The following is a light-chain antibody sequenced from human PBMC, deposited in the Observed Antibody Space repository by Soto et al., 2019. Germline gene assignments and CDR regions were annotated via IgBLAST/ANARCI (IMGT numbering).Light chain of an antibody. CDR3: WSYACSYSDV. J-gene: IGLJ1*01. CDR2: DVS. Sequence: QSVLTQPRSVSGSPGQSVTISCTETSSDVGGYNYVSWYQQHPGRAPKVMIYDVSKRPSGVPDRFSGSKSGNTASLTISGLQTEDEAYYNCWSYACSYSDVVGTGTKVTVL. CDR1: SSDVGGYNY. V-gene: IGLV2-11*01.